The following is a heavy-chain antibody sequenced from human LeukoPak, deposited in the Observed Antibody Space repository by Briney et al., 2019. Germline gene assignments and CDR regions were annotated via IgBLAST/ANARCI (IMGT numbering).Heavy chain of an antibody. CDR2: MRFDGTAT. CDR3: VKDAGTRNHSYYSNYWYFDL. Sequence: GSRSLSCVGSGFTFSACWMHWVSQVPGKGLVWVSSMRFDGTATKYADSVKGRFTISRDNTKNTLYLEMNSLRAEDTAVYYCVKDAGTRNHSYYSNYWYFDLWGR. CDR1: GFTFSACW. V-gene: IGHV3-74*01. D-gene: IGHD4-11*01. J-gene: IGHJ2*01.